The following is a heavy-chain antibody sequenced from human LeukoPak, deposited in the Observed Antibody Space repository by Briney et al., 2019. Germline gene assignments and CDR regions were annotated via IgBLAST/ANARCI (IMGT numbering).Heavy chain of an antibody. V-gene: IGHV1-2*06. J-gene: IGHJ4*02. CDR2: ISPNSGDT. CDR1: GYTFTGYY. D-gene: IGHD2-21*02. Sequence: ASVKVSCKASGYTFTGYYVHWVRQAPGQGLEWMGRISPNSGDTNYAQKFQGRVTMTRDTSISTAYMELSRLRSDDTAVYYCARDYCGGDCFPDYWGQGTLVTVSS. CDR3: ARDYCGGDCFPDY.